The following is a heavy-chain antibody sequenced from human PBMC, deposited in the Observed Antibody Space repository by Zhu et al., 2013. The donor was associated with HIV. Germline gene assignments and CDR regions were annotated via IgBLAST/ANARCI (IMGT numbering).Heavy chain of an antibody. CDR1: GGTFNSYA. CDR3: ARDRLGYCTSTSCSLYYFDS. J-gene: IGHJ4*02. CDR2: IIPIFGTA. Sequence: QVQLVQSGAEVKKPGSSVKVSCKASGGTFNSYAISWVRQAPGQGLEWMGGIIPIFGTANYAQKFQGRVTITADESTSTVYMELGSLRSEDTAVYYCARDRLGYCTSTSCSLYYFDSWGQGTLVTVSS. D-gene: IGHD2-2*01. V-gene: IGHV1-69*01.